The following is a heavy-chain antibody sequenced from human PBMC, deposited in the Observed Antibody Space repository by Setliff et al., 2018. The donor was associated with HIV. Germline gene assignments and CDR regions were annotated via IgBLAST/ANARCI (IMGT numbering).Heavy chain of an antibody. CDR2: INPSGGST. CDR1: GYTFTSYY. J-gene: IGHJ6*03. V-gene: IGHV1-46*01. CDR3: ARVSSTSCYGGPCRRTPRDYYYYYYMDV. Sequence: ASVKVSCKASGYTFTSYYMHWVRQAPGQGLEWMGIINPSGGSTSYAQKFQGRVTMTRDTSTSTVYMELSSLRSEDTAVYYCARVSSTSCYGGPCRRTPRDYYYYYYMDVWGNGTTVTVSS. D-gene: IGHD2-2*01.